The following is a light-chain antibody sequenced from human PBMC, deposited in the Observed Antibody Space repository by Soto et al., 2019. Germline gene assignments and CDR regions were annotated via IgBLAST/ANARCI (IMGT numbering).Light chain of an antibody. CDR3: QQYNNCPPET. CDR2: GAA. Sequence: VMTQSPATLSVSPGERATLSCWASETVATNLAWYQQKPRQAPSLLISGAATRAAGISPRLRGSGSGTAFTLPTSSMRYQDFAVYYCQQYNNCPPETFGQGTKVDIK. CDR1: ETVATN. J-gene: IGKJ1*01. V-gene: IGKV3-15*01.